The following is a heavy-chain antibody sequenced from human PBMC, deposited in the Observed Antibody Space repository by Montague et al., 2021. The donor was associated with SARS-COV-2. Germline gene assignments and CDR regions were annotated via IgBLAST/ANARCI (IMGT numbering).Heavy chain of an antibody. D-gene: IGHD6-13*01. CDR2: IRASGTDI. CDR3: ASDIHTSSREGGDV. Sequence: SLRLSCAASGFTFTDYFMFWSRQDPGKGLEWVSCIRASGTDIYYADAVKGRFTISRDNAKNTLYLKMNSMRPEDTAADDCASDIHTSSREGGDVWGQGTTVTVSS. V-gene: IGHV3-11*01. CDR1: GFTFTDYF. J-gene: IGHJ6*02.